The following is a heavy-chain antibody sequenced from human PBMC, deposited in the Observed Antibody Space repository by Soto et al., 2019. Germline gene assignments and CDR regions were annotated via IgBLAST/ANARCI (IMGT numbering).Heavy chain of an antibody. Sequence: SVKVSCKASGFTFTSSAVQWVRQARGQRLEWIGWIVVGSGNTGYAQKFQGRVTMTRNTSISTAYMELSSLRSEDTAVYYCARRSPTRHYYYYYMDVWGKGTTVTVSS. CDR1: GFTFTSSA. J-gene: IGHJ6*03. D-gene: IGHD3-3*01. CDR3: ARRSPTRHYYYYYMDV. CDR2: IVVGSGNT. V-gene: IGHV1-58*01.